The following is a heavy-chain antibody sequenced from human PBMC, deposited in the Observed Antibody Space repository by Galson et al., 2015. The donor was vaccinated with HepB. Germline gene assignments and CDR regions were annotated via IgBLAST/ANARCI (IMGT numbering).Heavy chain of an antibody. Sequence: LRLSCAASGFTFGTYSMNWVRQAPGKGLECVSSISSSSSYIYYADSVKGRFTISRDNAKNSLYLQMNSLRAEDTAVYYCARERDTGMINGWFDPWGQGTLVTVSS. D-gene: IGHD5-18*01. CDR3: ARERDTGMINGWFDP. J-gene: IGHJ5*01. V-gene: IGHV3-21*01. CDR2: ISSSSSYI. CDR1: GFTFGTYS.